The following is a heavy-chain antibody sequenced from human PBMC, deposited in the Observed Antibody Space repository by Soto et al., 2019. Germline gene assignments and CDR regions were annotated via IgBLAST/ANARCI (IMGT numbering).Heavy chain of an antibody. D-gene: IGHD3-10*01. CDR2: IWYDGSNK. CDR1: GFTFSSYG. J-gene: IGHJ4*02. CDR3: ARDLYYGSGSLDY. Sequence: GGSLRLCCAASGFTFSSYGMHWVRQAPGKGLEWVAVIWYDGSNKYYADSVKGRFTISRDNSKNTLYLQMNSLRAEDTAVYYCARDLYYGSGSLDYWGQGTLVTVSS. V-gene: IGHV3-33*01.